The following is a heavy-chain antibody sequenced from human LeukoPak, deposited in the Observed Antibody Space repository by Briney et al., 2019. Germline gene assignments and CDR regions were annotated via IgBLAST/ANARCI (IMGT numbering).Heavy chain of an antibody. D-gene: IGHD1-26*01. CDR3: ARVAATTASVDALDI. V-gene: IGHV1-18*01. CDR2: ISAYNGNT. Sequence: ASVKVSCKASGGTFSRNAISWVRQAPGQGLEWMGWISAYNGNTNYAQKLQGRVTMTTDTSTSTAYMELRSLRSDDTAVYYCARVAATTASVDALDIWGQGTMVTVSS. J-gene: IGHJ3*02. CDR1: GGTFSRNA.